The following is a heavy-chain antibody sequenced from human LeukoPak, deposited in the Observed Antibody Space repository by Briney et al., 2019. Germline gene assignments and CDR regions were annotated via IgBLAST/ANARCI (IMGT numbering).Heavy chain of an antibody. Sequence: PGGSLRLSCAVSGFTFSRYWMHWVRQAPGKGLVWVSRFNSDGSNTRYADSVKGRFTISRDNAKNTLYLQMNSLRAEDTAVYYCARDRGPPHDAFDIWGQGTMVTVSS. CDR1: GFTFSRYW. CDR2: FNSDGSNT. CDR3: ARDRGPPHDAFDI. V-gene: IGHV3-74*01. J-gene: IGHJ3*02.